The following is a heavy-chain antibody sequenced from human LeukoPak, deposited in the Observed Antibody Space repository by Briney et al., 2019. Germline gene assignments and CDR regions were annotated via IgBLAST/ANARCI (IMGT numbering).Heavy chain of an antibody. CDR3: ASTYSSSWYGSFDY. J-gene: IGHJ4*02. V-gene: IGHV5-51*01. D-gene: IGHD6-13*01. CDR2: IYPGDSDT. CDR1: GYGFTNYW. Sequence: GESLKISCKGSGYGFTNYWIGWVRQMPRKGLEWMGIIYPGDSDTRYSPSFQAQDTISADKSINTAYLQWSSLKASDTAMYYCASTYSSSWYGSFDYWGQGTLVTASS.